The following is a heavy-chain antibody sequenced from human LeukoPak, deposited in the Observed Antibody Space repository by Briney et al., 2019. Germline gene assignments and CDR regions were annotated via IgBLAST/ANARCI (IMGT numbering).Heavy chain of an antibody. CDR2: IYSGGTT. Sequence: GGSLRLSCAASGFTFSSYAMSWVRQAPGKGLEGVSIIYSGGTTSYAASVRGRVVLSRDTRKNTLSLEMNSLRVEDTGVYYCTYGMDLWGQGTAVIVSS. CDR3: TYGMDL. V-gene: IGHV3-66*01. CDR1: GFTFSSYA. J-gene: IGHJ6*02.